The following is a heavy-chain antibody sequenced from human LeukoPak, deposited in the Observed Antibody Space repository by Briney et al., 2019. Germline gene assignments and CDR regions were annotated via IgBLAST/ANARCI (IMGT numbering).Heavy chain of an antibody. D-gene: IGHD1-26*01. V-gene: IGHV3-23*01. CDR2: ISGGGGST. Sequence: GGSLRLSCAASGFTFTSYSMNWVRQAPGKGLEWVSTISGGGGSTYYADSVKGRFTISRDNSKSTLYLQVNSLRAEDTAVYYCAKGGKWDVTPFDYWGQGTLVTVSS. J-gene: IGHJ4*02. CDR3: AKGGKWDVTPFDY. CDR1: GFTFTSYS.